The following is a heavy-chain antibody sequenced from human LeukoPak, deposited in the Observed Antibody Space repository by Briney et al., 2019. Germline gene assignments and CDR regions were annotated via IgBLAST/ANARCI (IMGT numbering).Heavy chain of an antibody. D-gene: IGHD3-10*01. CDR3: ARDGMVRGVIIWDAFDI. CDR2: ISSSSSTI. Sequence: GGSLRLSSAASGFTFSSYSMNWVRQAPGKGLEWVSYISSSSSTIYYADSVKGRFTISRDNAKNSLYLQMNSLRDEDTAVYYCARDGMVRGVIIWDAFDIWGQGTMVTVSS. V-gene: IGHV3-48*02. J-gene: IGHJ3*02. CDR1: GFTFSSYS.